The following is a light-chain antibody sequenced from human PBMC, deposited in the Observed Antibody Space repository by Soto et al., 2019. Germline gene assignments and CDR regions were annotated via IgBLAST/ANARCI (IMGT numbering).Light chain of an antibody. CDR2: EVT. CDR3: SSKRDSSTLFV. J-gene: IGLJ1*01. Sequence: QSVLTQPASVSGSPGQSITISCTGTSSDVGAYNYVSWYQHHPGKVPKLLIYEVTNRPSGISDRFSGSKSGNTASLTISGLQAEDEADYYCSSKRDSSTLFVFGTGTKATVL. CDR1: SSDVGAYNY. V-gene: IGLV2-14*01.